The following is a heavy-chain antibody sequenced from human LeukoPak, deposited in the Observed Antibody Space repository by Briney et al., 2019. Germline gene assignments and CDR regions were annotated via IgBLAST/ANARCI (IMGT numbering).Heavy chain of an antibody. J-gene: IGHJ4*02. CDR1: GVTFTSYI. V-gene: IGHV3-48*01. CDR2: ISNSASTI. D-gene: IGHD2-15*01. CDR3: TRGRGSCSGGTCYVDY. Sequence: PGGSLRLSCAASGVTFTSYIMNWVRQAPGKGPEWLSYISNSASTIYYADSVKGRFTISRDNAKNSLWLQMSSLRAEDTAVYYCTRGRGSCSGGTCYVDYWGQGTLVTVSS.